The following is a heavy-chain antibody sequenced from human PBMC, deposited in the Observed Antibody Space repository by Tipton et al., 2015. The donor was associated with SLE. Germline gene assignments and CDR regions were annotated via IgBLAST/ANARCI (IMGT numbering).Heavy chain of an antibody. Sequence: TLSLTCTVSGYSISRGYYWGWFRQPPGKGVEWIGSFSHSGSTYYNASLKSRVTISVDTSKNQFSLKLSSVTAADTAVYYCARDPPSAYYYGMDVWGQGTTVTVSS. CDR1: GYSISRGYY. CDR3: ARDPPSAYYYGMDV. CDR2: FSHSGST. J-gene: IGHJ6*02. V-gene: IGHV4-38-2*02.